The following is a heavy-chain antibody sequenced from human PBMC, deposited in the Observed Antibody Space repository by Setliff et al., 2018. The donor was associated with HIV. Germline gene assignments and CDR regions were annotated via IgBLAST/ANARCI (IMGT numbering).Heavy chain of an antibody. CDR1: GGSISSGGYS. CDR2: IYHSGST. J-gene: IGHJ4*02. CDR3: AGHSDIAPRRTYFDY. Sequence: SETLSLTCAVSGGSISSGGYSWNWIRQPPGKGLVWIVYIYHSGSTFYNPSLRRRVIITMDTTKNQFSLKLTSVAAADTAVYYWAGHSDIAPRRTYFDYWGQGTLVTVSS. V-gene: IGHV4-30-2*01. D-gene: IGHD5-12*01.